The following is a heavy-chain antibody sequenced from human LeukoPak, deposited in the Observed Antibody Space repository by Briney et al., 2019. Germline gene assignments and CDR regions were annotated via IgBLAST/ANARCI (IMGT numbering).Heavy chain of an antibody. Sequence: VASVKVSCKASRYTFTGYYMHWVRQAPGRGLEWMGWINPNSGGTNYAQKFQGRVTMTRDTSISTAYMELSRLRSDDTAVYYCARVGTYCSSTSCYRYYYYGMDVWGQGTTVTVSS. V-gene: IGHV1-2*02. J-gene: IGHJ6*02. CDR3: ARVGTYCSSTSCYRYYYYGMDV. CDR1: RYTFTGYY. D-gene: IGHD2-2*01. CDR2: INPNSGGT.